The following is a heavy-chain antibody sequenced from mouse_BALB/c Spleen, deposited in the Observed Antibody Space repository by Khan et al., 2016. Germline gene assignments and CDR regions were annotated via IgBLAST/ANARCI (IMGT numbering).Heavy chain of an antibody. D-gene: IGHD1-1*01. CDR1: GYSITSDYA. V-gene: IGHV3-2*02. CDR3: AISVTTVVAPRYFDV. Sequence: EVQLQESGPGLVKPSQSLSLTCTVTGYSITSDYAWNWNRQFPGNKLEWMGYISYSGSTSYNPNLKSRISFNPDTSKNQFFLHLKSVTTEVTATDCWAISVTTVVAPRYFDVWGAGTTVTVSS. J-gene: IGHJ1*01. CDR2: ISYSGST.